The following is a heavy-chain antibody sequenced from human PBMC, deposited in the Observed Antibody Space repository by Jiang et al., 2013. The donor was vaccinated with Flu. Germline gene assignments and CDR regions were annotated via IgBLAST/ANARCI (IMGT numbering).Heavy chain of an antibody. Sequence: GAEVKKAGGSLCRSPVKVLDTVFAAYWIAWVRQMPGKGLEWMGIINPRDSDIRYNPSFQGQVTISVDKSINTAYLQWSSLKASDTAMYYCARHGCSSTSCYSNYYYGMDVWGQGTTVIVSS. V-gene: IGHV5-51*01. J-gene: IGHJ6*02. CDR1: DTVFAAYW. D-gene: IGHD2-2*01. CDR3: ARHGCSSTSCYSNYYYGMDV. CDR2: INPRDSDI.